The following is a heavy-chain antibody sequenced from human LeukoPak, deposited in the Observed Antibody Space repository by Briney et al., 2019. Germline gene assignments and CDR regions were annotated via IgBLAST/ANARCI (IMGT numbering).Heavy chain of an antibody. V-gene: IGHV1-2*02. D-gene: IGHD5-12*01. J-gene: IGHJ6*02. CDR1: GHTFTGYY. CDR2: INPNSGGT. CDR3: ARDKGYSGYVVMDV. Sequence: ASVKVSCKASGHTFTGYYMHWVRQAPGQGLEWMGWINPNSGGTNYAQKFQGRVTMTRDTSISTAYMELSRLRSDDTAVYYCARDKGYSGYVVMDVWGQGTTVTVSS.